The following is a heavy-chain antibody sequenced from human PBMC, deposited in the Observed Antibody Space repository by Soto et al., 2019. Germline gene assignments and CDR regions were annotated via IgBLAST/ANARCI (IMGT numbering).Heavy chain of an antibody. V-gene: IGHV4-34*01. CDR2: INHSGST. D-gene: IGHD3-3*01. J-gene: IGHJ4*02. Sequence: QAQLQQWGAGLLKPSETLSLTCAVYGGSFSGYYWSWIRQPPGKGLEWIGEINHSGSTNYHPSLNSRVTISVDSSKNQFSLELSSVTAADTAVYYCARDLGDFWSGSDYWGQGTLVTVSS. CDR1: GGSFSGYY. CDR3: ARDLGDFWSGSDY.